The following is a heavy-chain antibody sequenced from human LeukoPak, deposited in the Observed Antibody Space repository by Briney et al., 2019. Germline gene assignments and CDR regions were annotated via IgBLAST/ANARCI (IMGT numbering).Heavy chain of an antibody. V-gene: IGHV4-59*01. CDR3: VSLYTNVSPRRWFGP. J-gene: IGHJ5*02. CDR1: GFTFDNAW. D-gene: IGHD3-16*01. Sequence: GSLRLSCAASGFTFDNAWMNWIRQPPGKGLEWIGYISDSGSTNFNPSLKSRVTISVDTSKNQSSLNLSSVTAADTAVYYCVSLYTNVSPRRWFGPWGQGTLVTVSS. CDR2: ISDSGST.